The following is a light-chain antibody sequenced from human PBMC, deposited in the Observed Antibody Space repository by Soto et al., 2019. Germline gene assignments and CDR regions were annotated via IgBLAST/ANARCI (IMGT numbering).Light chain of an antibody. CDR1: QSVTSSH. CDR2: DAS. V-gene: IGKV3-20*01. CDR3: QHYDS. Sequence: EIVLTQSPGTLSLSPGERATLSCRASQSVTSSHLGWYQQKPGQAPRLLIYDASSRATGIPDRFSGSGSGTYFTLTISRLEPEDFAVYYCQHYDSFGQGTKLEIK. J-gene: IGKJ2*01.